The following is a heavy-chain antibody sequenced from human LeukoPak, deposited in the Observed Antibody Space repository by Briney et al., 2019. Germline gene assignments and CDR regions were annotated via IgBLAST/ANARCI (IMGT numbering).Heavy chain of an antibody. CDR3: ASVYDRSGYDAFDI. CDR2: IYYSGNT. CDR1: GGSFSGYY. Sequence: PSETLSLTCAVYGGSFSGYYWSWIRRPPGKGLEWIGNIYYSGNTYYNPSLKSRVTISVDTSKNQFSLKLSSVTAADTAVFYCASVYDRSGYDAFDIWGQGTMVTVSS. V-gene: IGHV4-34*01. D-gene: IGHD3-22*01. J-gene: IGHJ3*02.